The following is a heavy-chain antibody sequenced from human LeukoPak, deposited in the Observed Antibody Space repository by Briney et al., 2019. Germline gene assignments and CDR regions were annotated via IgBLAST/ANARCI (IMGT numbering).Heavy chain of an antibody. Sequence: PSETLSLTRTVSGGSISSYYWSWIRQPPGKGLEWIGYIYYSGSTNYNPSLKSRVTISVDTSKNQFSLKLSSVTAADTAVYYCAVGRVAGSDYWGQGTLVTVSS. V-gene: IGHV4-59*01. CDR2: IYYSGST. J-gene: IGHJ4*02. D-gene: IGHD6-19*01. CDR3: AVGRVAGSDY. CDR1: GGSISSYY.